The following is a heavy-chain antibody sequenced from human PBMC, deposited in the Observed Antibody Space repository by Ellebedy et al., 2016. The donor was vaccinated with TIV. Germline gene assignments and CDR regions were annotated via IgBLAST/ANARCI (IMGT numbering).Heavy chain of an antibody. CDR1: GLTLSSFA. CDR2: FSDST. D-gene: IGHD5-24*01. CDR3: VKDQIAGDGRWVFDL. J-gene: IGHJ3*01. Sequence: GESLKISCAASGLTLSSFAMSWVRQAPGKGLEWVSHFSDSTYYADSVKGRFTISRDNSKNTLYLQMNSLRAEDTGIYYCVKDQIAGDGRWVFDLWGQGTMVTVSS. V-gene: IGHV3-23*01.